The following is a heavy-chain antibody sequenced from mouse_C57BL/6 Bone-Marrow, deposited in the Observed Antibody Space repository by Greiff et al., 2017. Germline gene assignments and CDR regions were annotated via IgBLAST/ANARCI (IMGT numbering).Heavy chain of an antibody. V-gene: IGHV1-69*01. CDR1: GYTFTSYW. CDR2: IDPSDSYT. Sequence: VQLQQPGAELVMPGASVKLSCKASGYTFTSYWMHWVKQRPGQGLEWIGEIDPSDSYTNYNQKFKGKSTLTVDKSSSTAYMQLSSLTSEDSAVYYCAVNYYGSSYEFAYWGQGTLVTVAA. CDR3: AVNYYGSSYEFAY. J-gene: IGHJ3*01. D-gene: IGHD1-1*01.